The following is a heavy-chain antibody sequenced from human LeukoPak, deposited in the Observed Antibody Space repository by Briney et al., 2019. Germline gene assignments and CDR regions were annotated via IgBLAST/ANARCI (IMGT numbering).Heavy chain of an antibody. CDR1: GFTFSSYA. CDR2: ISYDGSNK. Sequence: GGSLRLSCAASGFTFSSYAMHWVRQAPGKGLEWVAVISYDGSNKYYADSVKGRFTISRDNSKNTLYPQMNSLRAEDTAVYYCARADYGDHYFDYWGQGTLVTVSS. J-gene: IGHJ4*02. V-gene: IGHV3-30-3*01. CDR3: ARADYGDHYFDY. D-gene: IGHD4-17*01.